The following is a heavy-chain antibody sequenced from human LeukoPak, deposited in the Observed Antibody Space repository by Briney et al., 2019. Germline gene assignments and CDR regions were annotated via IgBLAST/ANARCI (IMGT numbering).Heavy chain of an antibody. CDR1: GFTFGSYA. CDR3: ANGALNKASSGMDV. J-gene: IGHJ6*02. Sequence: GGSLRLSCAASGFTFGSYAMSWVRQAPGKGLEWVSAISGSGGSTYYADFVKGRFTISRDNSKNTLYLQMNSLRAEDTAVYYCANGALNKASSGMDVWGQGTTVTVSS. D-gene: IGHD1/OR15-1a*01. V-gene: IGHV3-23*01. CDR2: ISGSGGST.